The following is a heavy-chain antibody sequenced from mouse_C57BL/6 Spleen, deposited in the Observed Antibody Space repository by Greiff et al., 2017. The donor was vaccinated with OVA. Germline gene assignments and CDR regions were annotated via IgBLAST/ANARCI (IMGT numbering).Heavy chain of an antibody. D-gene: IGHD2-10*01. CDR1: GYAFSSSW. CDR2: IYPGDGDT. V-gene: IGHV1-82*01. Sequence: VQLQQSGPELVKPGASVKISCKASGYAFSSSWMNWVKQRPGKGLEWIGRIYPGDGDTNYNGKFKGKATLTADKSSSTAYMQLSSLTSEDSAVYFCARSYYGNYEAMDYWGQGTSVTVSS. J-gene: IGHJ4*01. CDR3: ARSYYGNYEAMDY.